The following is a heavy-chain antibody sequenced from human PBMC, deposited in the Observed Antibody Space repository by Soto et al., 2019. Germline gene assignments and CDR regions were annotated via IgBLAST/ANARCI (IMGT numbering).Heavy chain of an antibody. Sequence: SVKVSCKASGGTFSSYAISWVRQAPGQGLEWMGGIIPILGTANYAQKFQGRVTITADESTSTAYMELSSLRSEDTAVYYCARDVDTAMVDNWFDPWGQGTLVTVSS. J-gene: IGHJ5*02. V-gene: IGHV1-69*13. CDR1: GGTFSSYA. CDR2: IIPILGTA. CDR3: ARDVDTAMVDNWFDP. D-gene: IGHD5-18*01.